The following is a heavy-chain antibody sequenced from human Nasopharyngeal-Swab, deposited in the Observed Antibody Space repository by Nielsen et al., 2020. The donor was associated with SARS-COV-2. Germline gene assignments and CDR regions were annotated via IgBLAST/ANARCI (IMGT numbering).Heavy chain of an antibody. J-gene: IGHJ3*02. V-gene: IGHV2-26*01. CDR2: IFSNDEK. D-gene: IGHD6-13*01. CDR1: GFSLSNARMG. CDR3: ARIFSIGSSWYGGRYGAFDI. Sequence: SGPTLVNPTETLTLTCTVSGFSLSNARMGVSWIRQPPGKALEWLAHIFSNDEKSYSTSLKSRLTISKDTSKSQVVLTMTNMDPVDTATYYCARIFSIGSSWYGGRYGAFDIWGQGTMVTVSS.